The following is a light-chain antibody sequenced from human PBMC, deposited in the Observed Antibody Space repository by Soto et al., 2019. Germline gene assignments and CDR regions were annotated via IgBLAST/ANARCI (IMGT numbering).Light chain of an antibody. CDR1: QSVYTN. V-gene: IGKV3-15*01. Sequence: EIGMTHSPVTLSVSPGERVTLSCRASQSVYTNLAWYQQKPGQAPRLLIHGASTRATSFPARFSGSGSGTEFTLTISSLQSEDFAVYYCQEYNNWPLITFGQGTRLEIK. J-gene: IGKJ5*01. CDR2: GAS. CDR3: QEYNNWPLIT.